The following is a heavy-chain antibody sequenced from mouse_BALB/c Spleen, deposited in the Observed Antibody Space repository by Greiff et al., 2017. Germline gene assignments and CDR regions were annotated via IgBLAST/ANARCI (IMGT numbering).Heavy chain of an antibody. J-gene: IGHJ3*01. Sequence: VKLQESGPGLVQPSQSLSITCTVSGFSLTSYGVHWVRQSPGKGLEWLGVIWSGGSTDYNAAFISRLSISKDNSKSQVFFKMNSLQANDTAIYYCARNKDRYDEAWFAYWGQGTLVTVSA. V-gene: IGHV2-2*02. CDR3: ARNKDRYDEAWFAY. CDR1: GFSLTSYG. D-gene: IGHD2-14*01. CDR2: IWSGGST.